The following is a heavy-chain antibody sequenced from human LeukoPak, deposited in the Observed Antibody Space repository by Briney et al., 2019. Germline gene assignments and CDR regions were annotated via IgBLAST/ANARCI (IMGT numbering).Heavy chain of an antibody. D-gene: IGHD3-16*02. CDR2: ISGSGDNT. CDR1: GFTFRNYA. CDR3: AREGGSYRPLDY. J-gene: IGHJ4*02. Sequence: GGSLRLSCAASGFTFRNYAMTWVRQAPGKGLELVSVISGSGDNTYYADSVKGRFTISRDNSKNTLCLQMNSLRAEDTAVYYCAREGGSYRPLDYSGQGTLVTVSS. V-gene: IGHV3-23*01.